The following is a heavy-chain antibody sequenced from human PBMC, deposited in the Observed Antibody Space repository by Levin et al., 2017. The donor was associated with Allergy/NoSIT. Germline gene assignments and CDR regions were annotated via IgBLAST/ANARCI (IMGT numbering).Heavy chain of an antibody. Sequence: GESLKISCVASGFTFSSFAMSWVRQAPVKGLEWVSTISGSGAVTHYADSVKGRFTISRDNSKNTLYLQMNSLRADDTAVYYCTKGLNLDTANVGDDWGQGTLITVSS. CDR3: TKGLNLDTANVGDD. J-gene: IGHJ4*02. D-gene: IGHD3/OR15-3a*01. CDR2: ISGSGAVT. CDR1: GFTFSSFA. V-gene: IGHV3-23*01.